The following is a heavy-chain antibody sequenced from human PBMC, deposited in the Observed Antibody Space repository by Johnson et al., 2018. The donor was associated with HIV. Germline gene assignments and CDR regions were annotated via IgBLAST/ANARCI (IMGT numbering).Heavy chain of an antibody. J-gene: IGHJ3*02. CDR1: GFAFSDYY. V-gene: IGHV3-11*04. CDR3: ARGRGWSGSRVKAFDI. CDR2: ISSSGGAI. D-gene: IGHD1-26*01. Sequence: QVQLVESGGGLVQPGGSLRLSCAVSGFAFSDYYMSWIRQAPGKGLEWVSYISSSGGAIFYADSVKGRFTISRDNAKHSLSLQMNSLRVEDTAVYYCARGRGWSGSRVKAFDIWGPGTMVTVSS.